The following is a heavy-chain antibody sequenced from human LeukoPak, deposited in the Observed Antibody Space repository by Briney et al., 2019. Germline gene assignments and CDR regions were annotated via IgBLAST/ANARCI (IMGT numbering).Heavy chain of an antibody. CDR3: ARCDLGSGSYYRYYFDY. V-gene: IGHV4-38-2*02. Sequence: SETLSLTCTVSGYSISSGYYWGWIRQPPGKGLEWIGSIYHSGSTYYNPSLKGRVTISVDTSKNQFSLKLSSVTAADTAVYYCARCDLGSGSYYRYYFDYWGQGTLVTVSS. CDR2: IYHSGST. CDR1: GYSISSGYY. J-gene: IGHJ4*02. D-gene: IGHD3-10*01.